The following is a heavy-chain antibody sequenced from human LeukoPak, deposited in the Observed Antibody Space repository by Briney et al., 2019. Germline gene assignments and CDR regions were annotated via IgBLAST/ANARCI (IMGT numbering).Heavy chain of an antibody. D-gene: IGHD5-18*01. CDR1: GFTFSSYG. CDR2: IRYDGSNK. Sequence: GGSLRLSYAASGFTFSSYGMHWVRQAPGKGLEWVAFIRYDGSNKYYADSVKGRFTISRDNSKNTLYLQMNSLRAEDTAVYYCAKDIAAYSYGHGGVDYWGQGTLVTVSS. J-gene: IGHJ4*02. V-gene: IGHV3-30*02. CDR3: AKDIAAYSYGHGGVDY.